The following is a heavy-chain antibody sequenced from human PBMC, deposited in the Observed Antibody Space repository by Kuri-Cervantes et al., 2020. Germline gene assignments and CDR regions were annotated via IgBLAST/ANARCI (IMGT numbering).Heavy chain of an antibody. D-gene: IGHD6-13*01. Sequence: SLKISCAASGFTFDDYAMHWVRQVPGKGLEWVSGISWNSGNIGYADSVKGRFTISRDNAKNSLYLQMNSLRTDDTAVYFCATMSGSWRKGWFAPWGQGTLVTGSS. V-gene: IGHV3-9*01. J-gene: IGHJ5*02. CDR3: ATMSGSWRKGWFAP. CDR1: GFTFDDYA. CDR2: ISWNSGNI.